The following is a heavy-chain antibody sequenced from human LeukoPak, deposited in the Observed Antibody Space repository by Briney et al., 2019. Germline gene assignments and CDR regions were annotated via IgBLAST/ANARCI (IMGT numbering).Heavy chain of an antibody. CDR3: AKEWGSFSWYFDT. D-gene: IGHD2/OR15-2a*01. CDR1: RFTFDDYD. J-gene: IGHJ2*01. V-gene: IGHV3-20*01. Sequence: GVSVTLSCAASRFTFDDYDMMWVRQVPGKGRVGVSDLNWIGGSTGYTDSVRVRFTIYRDNAKHSLYLKMHSLRAEDAALYQCAKEWGSFSWYFDTWGGGKLVTASS. CDR2: LNWIGGST.